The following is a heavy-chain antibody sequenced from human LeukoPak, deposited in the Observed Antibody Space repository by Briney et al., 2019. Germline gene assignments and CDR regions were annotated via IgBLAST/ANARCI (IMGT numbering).Heavy chain of an antibody. CDR1: GGSFSGYY. J-gene: IGHJ4*02. Sequence: SETLSLTCAVYGGSFSGYYWSWIRHLPGKGLEWIGYIYYSGNSYSNPSLKNRLTISVATSKNQFSLKVNSVTAADTAVYYCARAQSDLQFFDFWGQGTLVTVSS. CDR3: ARAQSDLQFFDF. CDR2: IYYSGNS. D-gene: IGHD3/OR15-3a*01. V-gene: IGHV4-31*11.